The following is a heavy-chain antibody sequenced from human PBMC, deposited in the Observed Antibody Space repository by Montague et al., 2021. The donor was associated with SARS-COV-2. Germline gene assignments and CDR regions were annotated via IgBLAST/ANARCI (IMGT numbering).Heavy chain of an antibody. CDR2: FDPQHGET. Sequence: SVKVSRKASGYTLKEVPIHWVRQAPGEGLEWMGSFDPQHGETVYSQNFQGRVTMTEDPSTETAYLELSNLISDDTAVYYCATESIVGVVIYALAFWGQGTLVTVSS. CDR1: GYTLKEVP. J-gene: IGHJ3*01. CDR3: ATESIVGVVIYALAF. D-gene: IGHD3-3*01. V-gene: IGHV1-24*01.